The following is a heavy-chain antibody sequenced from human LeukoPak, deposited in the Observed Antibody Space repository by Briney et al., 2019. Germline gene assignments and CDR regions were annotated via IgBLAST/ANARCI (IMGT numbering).Heavy chain of an antibody. CDR3: ARHFDFFQT. CDR2: IYHSGSSP. J-gene: IGHJ5*02. CDR1: GGSISSGRYY. V-gene: IGHV4-39*01. D-gene: IGHD3-9*01. Sequence: KTSETLSLTCTVSGGSISSGRYYWGWVRXXXXXXLEWIGSIYHSGSSPYYNPSLKSRVTVSVDTSKNYFSLNLHSVTAADTAVYFCARHFDFFQTWGQGTLVTVSS.